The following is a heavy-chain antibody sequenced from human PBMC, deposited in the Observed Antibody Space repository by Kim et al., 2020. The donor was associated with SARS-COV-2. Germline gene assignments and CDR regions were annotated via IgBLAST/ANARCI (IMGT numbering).Heavy chain of an antibody. CDR1: GGTFSSYA. CDR3: ARVVAGTILTPYYYYYGMDV. CDR2: IIPIFGTA. J-gene: IGHJ6*02. Sequence: SVKVSCKASGGTFSSYAISWVRQAPGQGLEWMGGIIPIFGTANYAQKFQGRVTITADESTSTAYMELSSLRSEDTAVYYCARVVAGTILTPYYYYYGMDVWGQGTTVTVSS. V-gene: IGHV1-69*13. D-gene: IGHD1-7*01.